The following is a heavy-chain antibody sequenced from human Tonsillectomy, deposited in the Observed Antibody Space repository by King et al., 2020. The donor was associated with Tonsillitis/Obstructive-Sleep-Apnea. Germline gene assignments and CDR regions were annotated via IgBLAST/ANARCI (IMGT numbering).Heavy chain of an antibody. CDR2: IWYDGSKK. J-gene: IGHJ4*02. D-gene: IGHD5-12*01. CDR1: GFTFSTHG. Sequence: VQLVESGGGVVQPGRSLRVSCAASGFTFSTHGMHWVRQAPGKGLEWVAVIWYDGSKKYYGGSVKGRFTISRDNSKNTLYLQMNSLRVEDTAVYYCAKGGSGYDLGGFDYWGQGTLVTV. V-gene: IGHV3-33*06. CDR3: AKGGSGYDLGGFDY.